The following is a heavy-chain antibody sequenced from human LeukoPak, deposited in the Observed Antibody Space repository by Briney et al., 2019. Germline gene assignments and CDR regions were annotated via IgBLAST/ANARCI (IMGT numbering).Heavy chain of an antibody. V-gene: IGHV4-39*01. D-gene: IGHD1-1*01. CDR3: AGATATGSWGLFDY. CDR2: SFHSGSP. J-gene: IGHJ4*02. Sequence: PSETLSLTCSVSGGSISSSSYYWGWIRQPPGKGLEWIGSSFHSGSPYYNPSLKSRVTISVDTSKNQFSLNLISVTDADTAVYYCAGATATGSWGLFDYWGQGTLVTVSS. CDR1: GGSISSSSYY.